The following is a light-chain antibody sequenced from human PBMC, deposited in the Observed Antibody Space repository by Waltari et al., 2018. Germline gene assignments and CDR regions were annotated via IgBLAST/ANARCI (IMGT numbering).Light chain of an antibody. V-gene: IGLV2-14*01. J-gene: IGLJ3*02. CDR2: EVS. Sequence: WYKQHPGKAPELMIFEVSKRPSGVSHRFSASASGDTASLTISGLQADDEGDYYCSSYTGRNSWVFGGGTKLTVL. CDR3: SSYTGRNSWV.